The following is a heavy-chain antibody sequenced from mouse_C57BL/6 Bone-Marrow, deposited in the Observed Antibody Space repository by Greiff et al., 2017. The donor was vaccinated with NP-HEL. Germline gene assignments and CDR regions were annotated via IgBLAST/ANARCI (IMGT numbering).Heavy chain of an antibody. Sequence: VQLQQPGAELVKPGASVKMSCKASGYTFTSYWITWVKQRPGQGLEWIGDIYPGSGSTNYNEKFKSKATLTVDTSSSTAYMQLSSLTSEDSAVYYCARSDTTVVAPYYFDYWGKGTTLTVSS. CDR3: ARSDTTVVAPYYFDY. V-gene: IGHV1-55*01. J-gene: IGHJ2*01. CDR2: IYPGSGST. CDR1: GYTFTSYW. D-gene: IGHD1-1*01.